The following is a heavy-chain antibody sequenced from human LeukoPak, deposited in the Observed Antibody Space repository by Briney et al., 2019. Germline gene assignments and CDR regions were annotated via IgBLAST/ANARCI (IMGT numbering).Heavy chain of an antibody. CDR2: ISYDGSNK. CDR1: GFTFSSYA. D-gene: IGHD3-9*01. V-gene: IGHV3-30-3*01. Sequence: GGSLRLSCAASGFTFSSYAMHWVRQAPGKGLEWVAVISYDGSNKYYADSVKGRFTISRDNSKNTLYLQMNSLRAEDTAVYYCARGSRYFDWPPAYAFDIWGQGTMVTVSS. CDR3: ARGSRYFDWPPAYAFDI. J-gene: IGHJ3*02.